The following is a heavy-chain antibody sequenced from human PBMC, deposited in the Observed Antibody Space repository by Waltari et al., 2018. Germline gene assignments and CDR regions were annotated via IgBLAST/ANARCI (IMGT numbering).Heavy chain of an antibody. V-gene: IGHV3-53*02. Sequence: EVQLVETGGALIHPGGSLRLSCAASEFIVRNNYMAWVRQAPGKGLGWVSFIYAGGGSGSADSVGGRFTISRDNSKNTLYLEMNALRPDDTAVYYCATLGAYLGAFEVWGRGTMVTVSS. J-gene: IGHJ3*01. CDR2: IYAGGGS. D-gene: IGHD3-16*01. CDR1: EFIVRNNY. CDR3: ATLGAYLGAFEV.